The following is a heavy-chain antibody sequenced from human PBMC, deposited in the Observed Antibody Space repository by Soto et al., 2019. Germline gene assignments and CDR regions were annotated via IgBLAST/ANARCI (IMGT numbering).Heavy chain of an antibody. CDR1: GGYISSYY. CDR3: ARAFGSTMPSLF. CDR2: IYYSGST. J-gene: IGHJ4*02. Sequence: SETLSLTCTVSGGYISSYYWTWIRQPPGKGLEWIGYIYYSGSTNYNPSLKSRVTMSINTSKNQFSLKLSSVTAADTAVYYCARAFGSTMPSLFWGQGTLVTVSS. D-gene: IGHD2-2*01. V-gene: IGHV4-59*01.